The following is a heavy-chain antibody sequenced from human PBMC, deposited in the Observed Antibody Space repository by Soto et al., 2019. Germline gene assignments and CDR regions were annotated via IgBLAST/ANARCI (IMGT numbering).Heavy chain of an antibody. D-gene: IGHD4-4*01. CDR2: ISYDGSNK. CDR3: ARYRATALDY. Sequence: ESGGGVVQPGRSLRLSCAASGFTFSSYAMHWVRQAPGKGLEWVAVISYDGSNKYYADSVKGRFTISRDNSKNTLYLQMNSLRAEDTAVYYCARYRATALDYWGQGTLVTVSS. J-gene: IGHJ4*02. CDR1: GFTFSSYA. V-gene: IGHV3-30-3*01.